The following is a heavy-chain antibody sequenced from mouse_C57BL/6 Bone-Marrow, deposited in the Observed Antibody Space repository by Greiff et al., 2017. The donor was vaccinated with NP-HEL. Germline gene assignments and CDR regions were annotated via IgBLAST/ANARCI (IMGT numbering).Heavy chain of an antibody. D-gene: IGHD1-1*01. J-gene: IGHJ2*01. V-gene: IGHV2-2*01. CDR1: GFSLTSYG. CDR3: ARDDYYYGSLDY. CDR2: IWRGGST. Sequence: VQLQQSGPGLVQPSQSLSITCTVSGFSLTSYGVHWVRQSPGKGLEWLGVIWRGGSTDYNAAFISRLSISKDNSKSQVFFKMNSLQADDTAIYYCARDDYYYGSLDYWGQGTTLTVSS.